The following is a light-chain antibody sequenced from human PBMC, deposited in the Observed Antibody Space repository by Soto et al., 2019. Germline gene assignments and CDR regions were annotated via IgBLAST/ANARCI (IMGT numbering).Light chain of an antibody. CDR2: KDS. Sequence: SSELTQPPSVSVSPGQTARITCSGGALPKQYAYWYQQKPGQAPVLVIYKDSERPSGIPERFSGSSSGTTVTLTISGAQAEDEADYYCQSADSSGTRVFGGGTKVTVL. CDR1: ALPKQY. CDR3: QSADSSGTRV. V-gene: IGLV3-25*03. J-gene: IGLJ2*01.